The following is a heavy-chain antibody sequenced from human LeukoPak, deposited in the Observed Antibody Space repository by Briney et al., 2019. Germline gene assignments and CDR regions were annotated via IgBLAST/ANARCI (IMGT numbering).Heavy chain of an antibody. CDR3: AKELYSSSWYLDFQH. D-gene: IGHD6-13*01. CDR1: GFTFSSYA. J-gene: IGHJ1*01. V-gene: IGHV3-23*01. CDR2: ISGSGGST. Sequence: GGSLRLSCAASGFTFSSYAMSWLRQAPGKGLEWVSAISGSGGSTYYADSVKGRFTISRDNSKNTLYLQMNSLRAEDTAVYYCAKELYSSSWYLDFQHWGQGTLVTVSS.